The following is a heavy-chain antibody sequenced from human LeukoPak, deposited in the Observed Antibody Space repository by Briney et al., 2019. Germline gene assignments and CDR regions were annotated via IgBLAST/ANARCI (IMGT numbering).Heavy chain of an antibody. Sequence: PSETLSLTCAVYGGSFSGYYWSWIRQPPGKGLEWIGEINHSGSTNYNPSLKSRVTISVDTSKNQFSLKLSSVTAADTAVYYCARGSGMVRGVIIYYYYYYYMDVWGKGTTVTVSS. CDR3: ARGSGMVRGVIIYYYYYYYMDV. D-gene: IGHD3-10*01. J-gene: IGHJ6*03. CDR2: INHSGST. V-gene: IGHV4-34*01. CDR1: GGSFSGYY.